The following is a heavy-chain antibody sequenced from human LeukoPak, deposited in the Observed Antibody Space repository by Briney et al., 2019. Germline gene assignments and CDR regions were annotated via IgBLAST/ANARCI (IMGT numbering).Heavy chain of an antibody. CDR2: ISAYNGNT. CDR3: ARGPIIDIVVIPAAADYYHMDV. J-gene: IGHJ6*03. V-gene: IGHV1-18*01. Sequence: EASVKVSCKASGYTLTSYGISWVRQAPGQGLEWMGWISAYNGNTRYAQKLQGRVTMTTDSSTSTAYMELRSLRSDDTAVYYCARGPIIDIVVIPAAADYYHMDVWGKGTTVTVSS. CDR1: GYTLTSYG. D-gene: IGHD2-2*01.